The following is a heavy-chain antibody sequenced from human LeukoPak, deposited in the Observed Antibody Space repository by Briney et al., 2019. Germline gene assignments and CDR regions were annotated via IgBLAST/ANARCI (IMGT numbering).Heavy chain of an antibody. J-gene: IGHJ6*02. CDR2: ISYDGSNK. V-gene: IGHV3-30-3*01. CDR3: ARDLRRIIAVAGPYYYYGMDV. D-gene: IGHD6-19*01. Sequence: GGSLRLSCAASGFTFSSYAMHWVRQAPGKGLEWVAVISYDGSNKYYADSVKGRFTISRDNSKNTLYLQNNKRNAEETAVYYCARDLRRIIAVAGPYYYYGMDVWGQGTTVTVSS. CDR1: GFTFSSYA.